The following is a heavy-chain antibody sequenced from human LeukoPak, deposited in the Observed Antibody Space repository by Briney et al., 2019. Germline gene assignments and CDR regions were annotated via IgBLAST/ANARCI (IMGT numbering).Heavy chain of an antibody. CDR2: VSTSLTT. J-gene: IGHJ5*02. CDR1: GVSTSSGY. V-gene: IGHV4-4*07. D-gene: IGHD3-10*01. CDR3: AEGYGWGGYAP. Sequence: ETSETLSLTCTVSGVSTSSGYWSWIRQPAGKGLEWLGRVSTSLTTYYNPSLKSRVTMSLDTSENQFSLKPTSGPAANTPVYDCAEGYGWGGYAPGGQGPLVTVSS.